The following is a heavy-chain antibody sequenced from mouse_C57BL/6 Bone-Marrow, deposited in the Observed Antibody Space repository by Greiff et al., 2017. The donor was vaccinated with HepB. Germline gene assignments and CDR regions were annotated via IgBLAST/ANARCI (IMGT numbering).Heavy chain of an antibody. CDR1: GYSFTGYY. V-gene: IGHV1-31*01. Sequence: VQLKQSGPELVKPGASVKISCKASGYSFTGYYMHWVKQSHGNVLDWIGYIYPYNGVSSYNQKFKGKATLTVDKSSSTAYMELRSLTSEDAAVYYCARFYYYGSRDYWCQGTTLTVSA. D-gene: IGHD1-1*01. J-gene: IGHJ2*01. CDR3: ARFYYYGSRDY. CDR2: IYPYNGVS.